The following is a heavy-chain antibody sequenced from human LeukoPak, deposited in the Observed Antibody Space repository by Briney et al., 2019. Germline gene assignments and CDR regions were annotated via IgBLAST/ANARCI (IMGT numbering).Heavy chain of an antibody. Sequence: PGGSLRLSCAASGFTVSSNYMSWVRQAPGKGLEWVAVIWYDGSNKYYADSVKGRFTISRDNSKNTLYLQMNSLRAEDTAVYYCARENYGSGSYYRVSHYYYYGMDVWGKGTTVTVSS. CDR2: IWYDGSNK. CDR3: ARENYGSGSYYRVSHYYYYGMDV. CDR1: GFTVSSNY. V-gene: IGHV3-33*08. D-gene: IGHD3-10*01. J-gene: IGHJ6*04.